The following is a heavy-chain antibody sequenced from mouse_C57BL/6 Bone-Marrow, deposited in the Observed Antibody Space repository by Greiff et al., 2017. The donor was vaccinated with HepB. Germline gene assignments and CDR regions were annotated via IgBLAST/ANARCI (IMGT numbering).Heavy chain of an antibody. V-gene: IGHV1-55*01. CDR2: IYPGSGST. J-gene: IGHJ1*03. D-gene: IGHD1-1*01. Sequence: VQLQQSGAELVKPGASVKMSCKASGYTFTSYWITWVKQRPGQGLEWIGDIYPGSGSTNYNEKFKSKATLTVDTSSSTAYMQLSSLTSEDSAVYYCARDHYTRGLEYFDVWGTGTTVTVSS. CDR1: GYTFTSYW. CDR3: ARDHYTRGLEYFDV.